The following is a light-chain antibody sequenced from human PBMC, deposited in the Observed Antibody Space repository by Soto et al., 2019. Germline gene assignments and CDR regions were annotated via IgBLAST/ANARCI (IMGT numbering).Light chain of an antibody. Sequence: EIVLTQSPATLSLSPGERATLSCRASQSVSSYLAWYQQKPGQAPRLLIYDASNRATGIPARFSGSGSGTDFTLTISSLEPEDFAVYYCQQRSNWPPTTFGGGTMLEIK. CDR1: QSVSSY. J-gene: IGKJ4*01. V-gene: IGKV3-11*01. CDR3: QQRSNWPPTT. CDR2: DAS.